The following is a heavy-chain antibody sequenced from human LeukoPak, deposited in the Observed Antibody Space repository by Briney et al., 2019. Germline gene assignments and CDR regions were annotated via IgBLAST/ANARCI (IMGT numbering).Heavy chain of an antibody. CDR3: ARVRNYYDSTSSNWFDP. Sequence: PGGSLRLSCAASGFTFSSYDMHWVRQAPGKGLEWVSAIGTAGDTYYPGSVKGRFTISRENAKNSLYLQMNSLRAGDTAVYYCARVRNYYDSTSSNWFDPWGQGTLVTVSS. CDR2: IGTAGDT. V-gene: IGHV3-13*01. D-gene: IGHD3-22*01. CDR1: GFTFSSYD. J-gene: IGHJ5*02.